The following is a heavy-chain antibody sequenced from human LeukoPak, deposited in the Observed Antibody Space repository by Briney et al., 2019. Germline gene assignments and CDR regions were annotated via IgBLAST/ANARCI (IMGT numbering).Heavy chain of an antibody. CDR1: GGSFSGYY. D-gene: IGHD3-22*01. V-gene: IGHV4-34*01. CDR2: INHSGST. Sequence: PSETLSLTCAVYGGSFSGYYWSWIRQPPGKGLEWIGEINHSGSTNYNPSLKSRVTISVDTSKNQFSLKLGSVTAADTAVYYCEVRDSSGSLIFDYWGQGTLVTVSS. J-gene: IGHJ4*02. CDR3: EVRDSSGSLIFDY.